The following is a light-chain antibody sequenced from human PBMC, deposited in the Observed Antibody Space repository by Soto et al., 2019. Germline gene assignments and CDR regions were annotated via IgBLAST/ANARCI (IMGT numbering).Light chain of an antibody. CDR3: QHYGRSLT. Sequence: EIVLTQSPGTLSLSPGERATLSCRASQSVSSTYLAWYQQKPGQAPRLLIYGASSRATGIPDRFSGSGSGTDFTLTISRLEPEEFAVYFCQHYGRSLTFGGGTKVEIK. CDR1: QSVSSTY. CDR2: GAS. J-gene: IGKJ4*01. V-gene: IGKV3-20*01.